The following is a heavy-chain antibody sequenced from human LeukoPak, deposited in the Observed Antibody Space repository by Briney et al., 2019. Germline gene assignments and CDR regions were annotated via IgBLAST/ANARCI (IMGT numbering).Heavy chain of an antibody. CDR2: ISSSGSTI. CDR3: ARERGYSYGYSDY. D-gene: IGHD5-18*01. V-gene: IGHV3-48*03. J-gene: IGHJ4*02. Sequence: GGSLRLSCAASGFTFSSYEMNWVRQAPGKGLEWVSYISSSGSTIYYAGSVKGRFTISRDNAKNSLYLQMNSLRAEDTAAYYCARERGYSYGYSDYWGQGTLVTVSS. CDR1: GFTFSSYE.